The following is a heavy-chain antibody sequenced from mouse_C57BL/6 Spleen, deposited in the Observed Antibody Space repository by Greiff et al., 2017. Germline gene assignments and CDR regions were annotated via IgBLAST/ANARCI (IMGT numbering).Heavy chain of an antibody. D-gene: IGHD4-1*01. V-gene: IGHV1-80*01. CDR1: GYAFSSYW. Sequence: VKLMESGAELVKPGASVKISCKASGYAFSSYWMNWVKQRPGKGLEWIGQIYPGDGDTNYNGKFKGKATLTADKSSSTAYMQLSSLTSEDSAVYFCARDDWDAYWGQGTLVTVSA. CDR3: ARDDWDAY. J-gene: IGHJ3*01. CDR2: IYPGDGDT.